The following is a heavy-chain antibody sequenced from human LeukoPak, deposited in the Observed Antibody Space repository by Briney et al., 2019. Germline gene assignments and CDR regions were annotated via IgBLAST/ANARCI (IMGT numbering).Heavy chain of an antibody. V-gene: IGHV3-48*01. J-gene: IGHJ1*01. CDR2: ISGSSSTI. Sequence: GSLRLSCAASGFTFSSYSMNWVRQAPGKGLEWVSYISGSSSTIYYADSVKGRFTISRDNAKNSLYLQMNSLRAEDTAVYYCAVCSGGSCYSPHFQHWGQGTLVTVSS. D-gene: IGHD2-15*01. CDR3: AVCSGGSCYSPHFQH. CDR1: GFTFSSYS.